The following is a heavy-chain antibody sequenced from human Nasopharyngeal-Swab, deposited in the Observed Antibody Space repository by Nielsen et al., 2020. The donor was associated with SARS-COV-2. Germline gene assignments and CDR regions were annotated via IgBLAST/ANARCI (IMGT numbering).Heavy chain of an antibody. J-gene: IGHJ4*02. V-gene: IGHV1-69*13. CDR3: ARAPSGYYYDFDY. Sequence: SVTVSCKASRGTFRSYALSWLRQAPGRGLEWMGGIIPIFCTANYAQKFQGRVTITADESTSTAYMELSSLRSEDTAVYYCARAPSGYYYDFDYWGQGTLVTVSS. CDR2: IIPIFCTA. CDR1: RGTFRSYA. D-gene: IGHD3-22*01.